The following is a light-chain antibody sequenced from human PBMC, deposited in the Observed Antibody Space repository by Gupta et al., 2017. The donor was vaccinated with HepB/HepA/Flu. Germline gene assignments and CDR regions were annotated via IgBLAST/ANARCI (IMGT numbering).Light chain of an antibody. Sequence: EIVLTQSPATLSLSPGERATLSCRASQSVSSCLAWYQQKPGQAPRLLIYDASNRATGIPARFSGSGPGTDFTLTISSLEPEDFAVYYCQQRSNWHRITFGQGTRLEIK. CDR1: QSVSSC. CDR2: DAS. J-gene: IGKJ5*01. V-gene: IGKV3D-11*02. CDR3: QQRSNWHRIT.